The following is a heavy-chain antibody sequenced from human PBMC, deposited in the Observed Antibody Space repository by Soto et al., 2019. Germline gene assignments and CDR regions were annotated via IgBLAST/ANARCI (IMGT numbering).Heavy chain of an antibody. D-gene: IGHD1-1*01. CDR3: ARLEELATISYYFDF. CDR1: GDSINSDKYY. J-gene: IGHJ4*02. CDR2: IYFRGNT. Sequence: PSETLSLTCSVSGDSINSDKYYWGWIRQPPGKGLEWIGSIYFRGNTYYNPSLQTRVTISLDKSKSQFSLKLNSVTAADSAVYFCARLEELATISYYFDFWGQGALVTVSS. V-gene: IGHV4-39*01.